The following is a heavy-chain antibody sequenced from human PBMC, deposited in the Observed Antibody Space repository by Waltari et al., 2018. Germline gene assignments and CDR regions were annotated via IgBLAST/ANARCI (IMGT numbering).Heavy chain of an antibody. J-gene: IGHJ1*01. CDR1: GFSLRDLV. V-gene: IGHV3-23*01. D-gene: IGHD6-19*01. CDR3: ARDSGQWLQVPAEYFQH. CDR2: ISATGSST. Sequence: EVQLLESGGTWVQPGGSLRPPCEASGFSLRDLVITWVRQAPGKGLEWVSGISATGSSTYYADSVKGRFTISRDTSRNTLYLHLGSLRDEDTAVYYCARDSGQWLQVPAEYFQHWGQGTLVTVSS.